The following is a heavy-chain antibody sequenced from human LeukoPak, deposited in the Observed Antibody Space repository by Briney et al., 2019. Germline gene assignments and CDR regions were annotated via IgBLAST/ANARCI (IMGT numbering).Heavy chain of an antibody. Sequence: GGSLRLSCAASGFTFSSYAMSWVRQVSGKGLEWVSVISGSGGSTYYADSVKGRFTISRDNSKNTLYLQMKSLRAEDTAAYYCAKEIYGDSTGGRFQHWGQGTLVTVSS. CDR2: ISGSGGST. D-gene: IGHD4-17*01. V-gene: IGHV3-23*01. CDR1: GFTFSSYA. CDR3: AKEIYGDSTGGRFQH. J-gene: IGHJ1*01.